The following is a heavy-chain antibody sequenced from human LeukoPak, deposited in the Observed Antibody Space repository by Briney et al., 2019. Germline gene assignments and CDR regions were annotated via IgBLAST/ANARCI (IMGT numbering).Heavy chain of an antibody. CDR2: GGNT. CDR3: ARDHFGDSHDAFDI. D-gene: IGHD4-17*01. V-gene: IGHV4-59*01. J-gene: IGHJ3*02. CDR1: GASISSFY. Sequence: SETLSLTCSVSGASISSFYWSWIRQPPGRGLEWIGYGGNTHKNPSLKSRVTISVNSSTNQFSLKLTSVTAADTAVYFCARDHFGDSHDAFDIWGQGIMVTVSS.